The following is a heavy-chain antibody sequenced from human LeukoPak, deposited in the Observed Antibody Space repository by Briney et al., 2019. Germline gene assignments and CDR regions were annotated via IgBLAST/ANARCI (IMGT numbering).Heavy chain of an antibody. CDR3: AKNVDYYVSSGYGPFDY. CDR1: GFTFSSYG. J-gene: IGHJ4*02. CDR2: ISYDGSNK. V-gene: IGHV3-30*18. D-gene: IGHD3-22*01. Sequence: GRSLRLTCAASGFTFSSYGMHWVGQAPGKGLERVAVISYDGSNKYYADSVRGRFTISRDNSKNTLYLQMNSLRAEDTAVYYCAKNVDYYVSSGYGPFDYWRQGTLVTVSS.